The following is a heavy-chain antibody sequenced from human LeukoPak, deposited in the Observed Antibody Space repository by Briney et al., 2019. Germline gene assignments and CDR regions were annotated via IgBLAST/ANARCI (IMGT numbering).Heavy chain of an antibody. CDR3: ARGRLWFGEWRAFDI. J-gene: IGHJ3*02. CDR2: MNPNSGNT. CDR1: GYTFTSYD. Sequence: ASVKVSCKASGYTFTSYDINWVRQATGQGLEWMGWMNPNSGNTGYAQKFQGRVTMTRNTSTSTAYMELSSLRSEDKAVYYCARGRLWFGEWRAFDIWGQGTMVTVSS. D-gene: IGHD3-10*01. V-gene: IGHV1-8*01.